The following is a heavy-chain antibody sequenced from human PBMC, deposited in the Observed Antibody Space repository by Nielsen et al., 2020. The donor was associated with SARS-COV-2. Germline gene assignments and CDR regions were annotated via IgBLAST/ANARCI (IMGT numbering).Heavy chain of an antibody. V-gene: IGHV4-34*01. CDR2: SNQGSDA. CDR1: GGSLRGYF. CDR3: ARGTYNFRSYSSSGMDV. D-gene: IGHD3-3*01. J-gene: IGHJ6*02. Sequence: SETLSLTCTVYGGSLRGYFWIWLRQPPGKGLEWIGESNQGSDANYSPSLKNRVTISMDTSKMQFSLRLTSVTAADTGTYFCARGTYNFRSYSSSGMDVWGQGTTVIVSS.